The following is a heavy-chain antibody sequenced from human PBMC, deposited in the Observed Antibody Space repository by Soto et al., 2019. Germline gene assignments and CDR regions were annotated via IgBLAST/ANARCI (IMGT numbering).Heavy chain of an antibody. CDR2: ISGSGGST. V-gene: IGHV3-23*01. D-gene: IGHD3-3*01. CDR3: AKANTIFGAVIEDYSYYYGMDV. Sequence: GGSLRLSCAASGFTFSSYGMSWVRQAPGEGLEWVSVISGSGGSTYYADSGKGRFTISRDNSKNTLYLQMNSLRAEDTAVYYCAKANTIFGAVIEDYSYYYGMDVWGQGTTVTVSS. J-gene: IGHJ6*02. CDR1: GFTFSSYG.